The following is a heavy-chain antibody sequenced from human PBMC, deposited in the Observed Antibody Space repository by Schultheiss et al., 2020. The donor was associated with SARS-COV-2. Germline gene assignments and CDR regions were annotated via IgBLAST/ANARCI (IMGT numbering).Heavy chain of an antibody. CDR1: GYTFTGYY. Sequence: ASVKVSCKASGYTFTGYYMHWVRQAPGQGLEWMGWINPNSGGTNYAQKFQGRVTMTRDTSISTAYMELSRLRSDDTAVYYCASWAAVAGSRYYYYGMDVWGQGTTVTVSS. CDR3: ASWAAVAGSRYYYYGMDV. J-gene: IGHJ6*02. D-gene: IGHD6-19*01. CDR2: INPNSGGT. V-gene: IGHV1-2*02.